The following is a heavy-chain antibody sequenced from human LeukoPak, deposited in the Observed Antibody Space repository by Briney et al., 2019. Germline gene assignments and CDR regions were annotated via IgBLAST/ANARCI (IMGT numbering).Heavy chain of an antibody. CDR2: ISSSGGDI. J-gene: IGHJ4*02. CDR1: GFTFSKFA. Sequence: GGSLRLSCAASGFTFSKFAMSWVRQAPGKGPEWVSTISSSGGDIYYADPVKGRFTVSRDNSKNTLFLQMNSLRAEDTALYYCAKGSLGSWYFFDYWGQGTLVTVSS. CDR3: AKGSLGSWYFFDY. V-gene: IGHV3-23*01. D-gene: IGHD6-13*01.